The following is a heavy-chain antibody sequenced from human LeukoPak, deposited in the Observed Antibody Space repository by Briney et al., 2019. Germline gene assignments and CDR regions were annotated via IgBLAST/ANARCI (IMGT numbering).Heavy chain of an antibody. CDR2: IRWVGGTT. J-gene: IGHJ4*02. CDR3: GKDIEHYDFWNGYEY. Sequence: PGGSLTFSCAASGFTFEEYSMQWVRRPPGMGLKGVAVIRWVGGTTYYADSGKVRFTISRDKSEKSVYLQMQSLRTEDTAFYYCGKDIEHYDFWNGYEYRGQGTVVTVSS. V-gene: IGHV3-43*01. D-gene: IGHD3-3*01. CDR1: GFTFEEYS.